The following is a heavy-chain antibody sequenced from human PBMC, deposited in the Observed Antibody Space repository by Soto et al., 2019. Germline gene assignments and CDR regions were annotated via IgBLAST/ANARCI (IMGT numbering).Heavy chain of an antibody. CDR3: ARLVGSGSYLFDY. V-gene: IGHV4-59*08. D-gene: IGHD3-10*01. CDR1: CGSSSSYD. J-gene: IGHJ4*02. CDR2: IYYSGST. Sequence: PLETLCVSRTVACGSSSSYDGRLILQPPGKGLEWIGYIYYSGSTNYNPSLKSRVTISVDTSKNQFSLKLSSVTAADTAVYYCARLVGSGSYLFDYWGQGTLVTVLL.